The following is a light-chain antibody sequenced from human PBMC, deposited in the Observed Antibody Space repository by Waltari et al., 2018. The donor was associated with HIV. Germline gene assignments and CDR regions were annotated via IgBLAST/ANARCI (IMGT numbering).Light chain of an antibody. V-gene: IGLV2-14*01. CDR2: EVN. CDR3: SSYRTSSTLI. CDR1: YHAVGTYND. Sequence: QSPLTQPASVSGSPGQSITLSCTGTYHAVGTYNDICWFQHHSGKSPNLIIFEVNNRPSGVSNRFSGSKSGNTASLTISGLQTEDEADYYCSSYRTSSTLIFGGGTKLTVL. J-gene: IGLJ2*01.